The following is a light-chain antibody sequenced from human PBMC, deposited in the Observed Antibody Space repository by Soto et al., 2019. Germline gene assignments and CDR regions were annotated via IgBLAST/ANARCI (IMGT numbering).Light chain of an antibody. CDR1: QSVSSSY. J-gene: IGKJ1*01. CDR2: GAS. Sequence: DIVLTQSPGTLSLSPGERATLSCRASQSVSSSYLAWYQQKPGQAPRLLIYGASSRATGIPDRSSGSGSGTDFTLTISRLEPEDFAVYYCQQYGSSPPWTFGQGTKVDIK. CDR3: QQYGSSPPWT. V-gene: IGKV3-20*01.